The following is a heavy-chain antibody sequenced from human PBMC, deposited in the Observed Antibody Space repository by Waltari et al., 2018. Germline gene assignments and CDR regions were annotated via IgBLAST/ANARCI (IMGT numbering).Heavy chain of an antibody. Sequence: QVQLQESGPGLVKPSETLSLTCTVSGGSISSYYWSWIRQPPGKGLEWIGYIYYSGSTNYNPSLKSRVTISVDTSKNQFSLRLSSVTAADTAVYYCARDHDYGGNPFDYWGQGTLVTVSS. CDR2: IYYSGST. CDR3: ARDHDYGGNPFDY. CDR1: GGSISSYY. D-gene: IGHD2-15*01. V-gene: IGHV4-59*01. J-gene: IGHJ4*02.